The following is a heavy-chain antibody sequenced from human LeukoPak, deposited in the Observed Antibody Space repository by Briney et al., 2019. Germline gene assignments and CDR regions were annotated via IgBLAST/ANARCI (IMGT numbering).Heavy chain of an antibody. V-gene: IGHV3-74*01. CDR2: INSDGSST. CDR3: ARDGGYGYMDV. D-gene: IGHD3-16*01. CDR1: GFTFSSYG. J-gene: IGHJ6*03. Sequence: PGGTLRLSCAASGFTFSSYGMSWVRQAPGKGLVWVSRINSDGSSTSYADSVKGRFTISRDNAKNSLYLQMNSLRAEDTAVYYCARDGGYGYMDVWGKGTTVTISS.